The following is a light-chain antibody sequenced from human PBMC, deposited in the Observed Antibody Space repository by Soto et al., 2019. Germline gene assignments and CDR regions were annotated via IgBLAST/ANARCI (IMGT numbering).Light chain of an antibody. V-gene: IGLV1-44*01. CDR2: SNS. Sequence: QSVLTQPPSASGAPGQGVTISCSGTSSNIGSTTVNWYQQVPGTAPKLLIHSNSQRPSGVPDRFSGSRSGTSASLAISGLQSDDEADYYCATWEDSLSGPVFGGGTKVTVL. CDR3: ATWEDSLSGPV. J-gene: IGLJ2*01. CDR1: SSNIGSTT.